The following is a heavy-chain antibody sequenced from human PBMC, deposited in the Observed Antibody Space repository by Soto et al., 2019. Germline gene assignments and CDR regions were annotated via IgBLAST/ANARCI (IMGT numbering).Heavy chain of an antibody. CDR1: GFTFSDYY. CDR2: ISSSSSYT. Sequence: QVQPVESGGGLVKPGGSLRLSCAASGFTFSDYYMSWIRQAPGKGLEWVSYISSSSSYTNYADSVKGRFTISRDNAKNSLYLQMNSLRAEDTAVYYCARDVGAGTFDYWGQGTLVTVSS. CDR3: ARDVGAGTFDY. J-gene: IGHJ4*02. D-gene: IGHD6-19*01. V-gene: IGHV3-11*05.